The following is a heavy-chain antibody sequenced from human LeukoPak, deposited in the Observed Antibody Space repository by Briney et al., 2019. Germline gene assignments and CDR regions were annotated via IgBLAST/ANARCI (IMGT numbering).Heavy chain of an antibody. CDR3: ASRLPRGSYFDY. Sequence: PGGSLRLSCAASGFTFSNYAMSWVRQAPGKGLEWVANIKQDGSEKYYVDSVKGRFTISRDNAKNSLYLQMNSLRAEDTAVYYCASRLPRGSYFDYWGQGTLVTVSS. D-gene: IGHD5-12*01. J-gene: IGHJ4*02. V-gene: IGHV3-7*03. CDR1: GFTFSNYA. CDR2: IKQDGSEK.